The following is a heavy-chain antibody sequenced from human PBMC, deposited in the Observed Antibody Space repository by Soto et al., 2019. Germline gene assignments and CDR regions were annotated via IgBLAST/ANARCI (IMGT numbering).Heavy chain of an antibody. CDR2: INHSGST. D-gene: IGHD3-10*01. J-gene: IGHJ4*02. Sequence: QVQLQQWGAGLLKPSETLSLTCAVYGGSFSGYYWSWIRQPPGKGLEWIGEINHSGSTNYNPSPKSRVTISVDTSKNQFSLKLSSVTAADTAVYYCARGKLWFGELLFDYWGQGTLVTVSS. V-gene: IGHV4-34*01. CDR1: GGSFSGYY. CDR3: ARGKLWFGELLFDY.